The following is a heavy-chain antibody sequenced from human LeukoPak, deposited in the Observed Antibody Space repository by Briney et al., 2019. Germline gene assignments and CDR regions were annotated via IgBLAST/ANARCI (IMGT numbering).Heavy chain of an antibody. V-gene: IGHV3-30*02. Sequence: GGSLRLSCAASGFTFSSYSMNWVRQAPGKGLEWVAFIRYDGSNKYYADSVKGRFTISRDNSKNTLYLQMNSLRAEDTAVYYCAKSTMEELWLPIDYWGQGTLVTVSS. J-gene: IGHJ4*02. CDR2: IRYDGSNK. D-gene: IGHD5-18*01. CDR1: GFTFSSYS. CDR3: AKSTMEELWLPIDY.